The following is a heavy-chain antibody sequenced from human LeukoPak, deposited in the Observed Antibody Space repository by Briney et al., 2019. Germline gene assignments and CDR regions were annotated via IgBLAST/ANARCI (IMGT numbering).Heavy chain of an antibody. CDR3: ARGWNYELDY. J-gene: IGHJ4*02. V-gene: IGHV4-34*01. CDR1: GGPFRGFF. D-gene: IGHD1-7*01. Sequence: SETLSLTCAVYGGPFRGFFWRWIRQAPGKGLEWIGEISHNGSSNDNPSLKSRITISVVTSKGQFALRLTSVAAADTGGYCCARGWNYELDYWGQGTLVTVSS. CDR2: ISHNGSS.